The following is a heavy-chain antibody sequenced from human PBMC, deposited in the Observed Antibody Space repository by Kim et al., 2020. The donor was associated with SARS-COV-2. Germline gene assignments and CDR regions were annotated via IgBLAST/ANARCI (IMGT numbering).Heavy chain of an antibody. V-gene: IGHV1-69*04. J-gene: IGHJ4*02. D-gene: IGHD5-18*01. CDR2: IIPILGIA. Sequence: SVKVSCKASGGTFSSYAISWVRQAPGQGLEWMGRIIPILGIANYAQKFQGRVTITADKSTSTAYMELSSLRSEDTAVYYCARDRDSTADTAMVTFDYWGQGTLVTVSS. CDR3: ARDRDSTADTAMVTFDY. CDR1: GGTFSSYA.